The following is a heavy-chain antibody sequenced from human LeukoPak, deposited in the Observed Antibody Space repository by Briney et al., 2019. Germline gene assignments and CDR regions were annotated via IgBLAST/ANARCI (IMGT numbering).Heavy chain of an antibody. CDR3: ARDQGRSGWYLDYYYGMDV. Sequence: GGSLRLSCAASGFTVSSNYMSWVRQAPGKGLEWVSVIYSGGSTYYADSVKGRFTISRDNSKNTLYPQMNSLRAEDTAVYYCARDQGRSGWYLDYYYGMDVWGKGTTVTVSS. CDR2: IYSGGST. V-gene: IGHV3-53*01. CDR1: GFTVSSNY. J-gene: IGHJ6*04. D-gene: IGHD6-19*01.